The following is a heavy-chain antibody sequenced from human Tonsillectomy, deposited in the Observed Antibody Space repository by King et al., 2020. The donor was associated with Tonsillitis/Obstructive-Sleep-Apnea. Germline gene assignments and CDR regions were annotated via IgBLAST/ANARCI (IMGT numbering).Heavy chain of an antibody. Sequence: VQLVESGGGVVQPGRSLRLSCAASGFTFSSYGMHWVRQAPGTGLELVAVISYDGSNKYYADSVKGRFTISRDNSKNTLYLQRNSLRAEDTAVYYCAKDRAWGEGGGRFWFEPWGQGTLGTVSS. D-gene: IGHD3-16*01. CDR2: ISYDGSNK. J-gene: IGHJ5*02. CDR1: GFTFSSYG. V-gene: IGHV3-30*18. CDR3: AKDRAWGEGGGRFWFEP.